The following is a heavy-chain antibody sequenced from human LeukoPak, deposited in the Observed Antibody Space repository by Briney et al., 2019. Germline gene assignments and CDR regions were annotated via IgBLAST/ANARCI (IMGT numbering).Heavy chain of an antibody. CDR1: GGSISSYY. CDR3: ARHGEQQLVRRWFDS. V-gene: IGHV4-59*08. D-gene: IGHD6-13*01. Sequence: PSETLSLTCIVSGGSISSYYWSWIRQPPGKGLEWIGYMYYSGSPNYNPSLKSRVTISVDRSTNQLSLKLSSVTAADTAVYYCARHGEQQLVRRWFDSWGQGTLVTVSS. CDR2: MYYSGSP. J-gene: IGHJ5*01.